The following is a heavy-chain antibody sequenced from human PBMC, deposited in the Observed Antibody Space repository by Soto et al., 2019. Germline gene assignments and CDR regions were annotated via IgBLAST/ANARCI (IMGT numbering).Heavy chain of an antibody. Sequence: SVKVSCKAPGGTFSSYAISWVRQAPGQGLEWMGGIIPIFGTANYAQKFQGRVTITADKSTSTAYMELSSLRSEDTAVYYCARDPRLRYFDWLSAQYGMDVWGQGTTVTVSS. V-gene: IGHV1-69*06. D-gene: IGHD3-9*01. CDR1: GGTFSSYA. CDR3: ARDPRLRYFDWLSAQYGMDV. CDR2: IIPIFGTA. J-gene: IGHJ6*02.